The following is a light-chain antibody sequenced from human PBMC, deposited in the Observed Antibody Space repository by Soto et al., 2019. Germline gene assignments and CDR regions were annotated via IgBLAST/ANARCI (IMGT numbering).Light chain of an antibody. CDR2: GAS. J-gene: IGKJ2*01. V-gene: IGKV3-15*01. CDR3: QQYNKWPPYT. Sequence: EIVMTQSPANLSVSPGERATLSCRASQSVSSNLAWYQQKPGQGPRLLIYGASTRATSIPARFSGSGSGTEFTLTINSLQSEDFAVDYCQQYNKWPPYTFGQGTKLVIK. CDR1: QSVSSN.